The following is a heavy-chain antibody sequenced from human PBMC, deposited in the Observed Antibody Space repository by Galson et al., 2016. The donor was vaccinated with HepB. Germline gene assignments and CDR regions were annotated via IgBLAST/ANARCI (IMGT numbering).Heavy chain of an antibody. Sequence: SLRLSCAASGFTFSDYYMSWLRQAPGKGLEWVSYTTKTGEIRYHAHPVKGRFTISRDNARNSLYLQMNNLRVEDTAIYYFARHYDILAGYYFDSWGQGTLVTVSS. CDR2: TTKTGEIR. J-gene: IGHJ4*02. V-gene: IGHV3-11*01. CDR3: ARHYDILAGYYFDS. CDR1: GFTFSDYY. D-gene: IGHD3-9*01.